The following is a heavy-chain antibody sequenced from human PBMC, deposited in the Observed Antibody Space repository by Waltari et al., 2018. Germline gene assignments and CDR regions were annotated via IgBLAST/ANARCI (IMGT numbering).Heavy chain of an antibody. CDR1: GGSISSSSYY. CDR3: ARGETASPYYYYGMDV. D-gene: IGHD2-21*02. CDR2: IYYSGST. Sequence: QLQLQESGPGLVKPSETLSLTCTVSGGSISSSSYYWGWIRQPPGKGLEWIGSIYYSGSTYYNPSLKSRVTISVETSKNQFSLKLSSVTAADTAVYYCARGETASPYYYYGMDVWGQGTTVTVSS. J-gene: IGHJ6*02. V-gene: IGHV4-39*01.